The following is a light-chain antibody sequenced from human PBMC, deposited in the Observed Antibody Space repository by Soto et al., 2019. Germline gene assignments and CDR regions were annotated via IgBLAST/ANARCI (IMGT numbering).Light chain of an antibody. CDR2: DNN. J-gene: IGLJ1*01. Sequence: QSVLTQPASVSGSPGQKVTISCSGSSSNIGNNYVSWYQQLPGTAPKLLIYDNNKRPSGIPDRFSGSKSGTSATLGITGLQTGDEADYYCGTWDSSLSACVFGTGTKLTVL. CDR3: GTWDSSLSACV. CDR1: SSNIGNNY. V-gene: IGLV1-51*01.